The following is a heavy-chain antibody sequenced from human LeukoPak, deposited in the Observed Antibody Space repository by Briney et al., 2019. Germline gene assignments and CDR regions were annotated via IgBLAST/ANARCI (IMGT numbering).Heavy chain of an antibody. CDR1: GFTFSSYA. CDR2: ISGSGGST. D-gene: IGHD1-26*01. CDR3: TRDLFTVLTWKLGY. J-gene: IGHJ4*02. V-gene: IGHV3-23*01. Sequence: AGGSLRLSCAASGFTFSSYAMSWVRQAPGKGLEWVSAISGSGGSTYYADSVKGRFTISRDNSKNTLYLQMNSLKTEDTAVYYCTRDLFTVLTWKLGYWGQGTLVTVSS.